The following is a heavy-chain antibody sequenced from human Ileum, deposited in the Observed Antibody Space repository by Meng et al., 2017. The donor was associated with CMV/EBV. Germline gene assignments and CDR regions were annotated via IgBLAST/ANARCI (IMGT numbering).Heavy chain of an antibody. CDR2: INYSGTT. V-gene: IGHV4-39*07. D-gene: IGHD2-2*02. CDR1: DGSISSSTYF. CDR3: ARLVVVPAAINYFDY. J-gene: IGHJ4*02. Sequence: GSLRLSCTVSDGSISSSTYFWVWVRQPPGKGLEWIGSINYSGTTYYRSSLKSRATISVDRSKNQFSLKLSSVTAADTAVYYCARLVVVPAAINYFDYWGQGTLVTVSS.